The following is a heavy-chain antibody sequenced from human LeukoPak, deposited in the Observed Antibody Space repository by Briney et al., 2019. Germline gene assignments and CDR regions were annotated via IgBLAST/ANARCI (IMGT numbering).Heavy chain of an antibody. CDR3: ARLGSGSFDY. CDR1: GGSISSSSYY. V-gene: IGHV4-39*01. D-gene: IGHD3-10*01. CDR2: IYYSGST. J-gene: IGHJ4*02. Sequence: NSSETLSLTCTVSGGSISSSSYYWAWIRQPPGKGLEWIGSIYYSGSTYYNPSLKSRVTISVDTSKNQFSLKLSSVTAADTAVYYCARLGSGSFDYWGQGTLVTVSS.